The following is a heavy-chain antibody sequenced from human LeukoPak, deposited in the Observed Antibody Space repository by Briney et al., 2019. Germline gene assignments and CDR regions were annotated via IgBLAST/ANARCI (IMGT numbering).Heavy chain of an antibody. Sequence: GSLRLSCAASGLTFSSYAMHWVRQAPGKGLEWIGEINHSGSTNYNPSLKSRVTISVDTSKNQFSLKLSFVTAADTAVYYCARGMTEVVEYYYDSSGLDYWGQGTLVTASS. J-gene: IGHJ4*02. V-gene: IGHV4-34*01. D-gene: IGHD3-22*01. CDR2: INHSGST. CDR1: GLTFSSYA. CDR3: ARGMTEVVEYYYDSSGLDY.